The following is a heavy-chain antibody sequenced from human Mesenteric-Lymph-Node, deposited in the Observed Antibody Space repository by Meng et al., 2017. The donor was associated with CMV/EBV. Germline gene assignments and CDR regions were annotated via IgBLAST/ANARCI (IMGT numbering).Heavy chain of an antibody. CDR2: SGGGGTTI. Sequence: MSWIRQGPGKGLGWIADSGGGGTTIYYADSVGGRFTISWDNAKSSLFLQMSSVGGEDTAVYYCAGAGDSSSWISGFDPWGQGTLVTVSS. D-gene: IGHD3-22*01. V-gene: IGHV3-11*04. CDR3: AGAGDSSSWISGFDP. J-gene: IGHJ5*02.